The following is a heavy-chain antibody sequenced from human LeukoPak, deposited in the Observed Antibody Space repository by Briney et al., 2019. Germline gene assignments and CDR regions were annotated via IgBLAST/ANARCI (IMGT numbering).Heavy chain of an antibody. Sequence: GGSLRLSCAASGFTFSSHAMHWVRQAPGKGLEWVAVISYDGSNKYYADSVKGRFTISRDNSKNTLYLQMNSLRAEDTAVYYCARSIAAAGTMGYWGQGTLVTVSS. CDR3: ARSIAAAGTMGY. J-gene: IGHJ4*02. V-gene: IGHV3-30-3*01. CDR2: ISYDGSNK. CDR1: GFTFSSHA. D-gene: IGHD6-13*01.